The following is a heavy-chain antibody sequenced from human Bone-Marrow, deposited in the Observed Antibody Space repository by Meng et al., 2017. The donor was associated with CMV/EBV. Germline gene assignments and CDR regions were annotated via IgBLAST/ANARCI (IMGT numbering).Heavy chain of an antibody. CDR1: GFTVSRDY. CDR2: VSSSGSDT. D-gene: IGHD1-7*01. Sequence: GESLKISCADSGFTVSRDYMSWVRQAPGKGLEWVSHVSSSGSDTYYADSVKGRFTISKDNAKNSLYLQMNGLRADDTAVYYCARDVRNYGDYYIDYWGQGTLVTVPS. CDR3: ARDVRNYGDYYIDY. V-gene: IGHV3-11*06. J-gene: IGHJ4*02.